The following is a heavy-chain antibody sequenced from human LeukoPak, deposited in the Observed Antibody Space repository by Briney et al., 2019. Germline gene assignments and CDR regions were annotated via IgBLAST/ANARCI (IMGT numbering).Heavy chain of an antibody. CDR3: MASSSDRP. D-gene: IGHD6-6*01. V-gene: IGHV3-7*01. CDR2: IKEDGSEK. J-gene: IGHJ5*02. Sequence: GGSLRLSCTTSGFTFSNYWMTWVRQAPGKGLEWVANIKEDGSEKYYVDSVKGRFTISRDNAKNSLYLEMNSLRVEDTAVYYCMASSSDRPWGQGTLVTVSS. CDR1: GFTFSNYW.